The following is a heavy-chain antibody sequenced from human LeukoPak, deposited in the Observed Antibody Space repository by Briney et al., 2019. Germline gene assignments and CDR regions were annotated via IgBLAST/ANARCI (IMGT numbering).Heavy chain of an antibody. CDR3: TTEYYDMLTGYFPIDY. J-gene: IGHJ4*02. CDR2: IRSKTDGGTT. V-gene: IGHV3-15*01. D-gene: IGHD3-9*01. CDR1: GFTFSNAW. Sequence: GGSLRLSCAASGFTFSNAWMSWVRQAPGKGLEWVGRIRSKTDGGTTDYAAPVKGRFTISRDDSKNTLYLQMNSLKTEDTAVYYCTTEYYDMLTGYFPIDYWGQGALGTVSS.